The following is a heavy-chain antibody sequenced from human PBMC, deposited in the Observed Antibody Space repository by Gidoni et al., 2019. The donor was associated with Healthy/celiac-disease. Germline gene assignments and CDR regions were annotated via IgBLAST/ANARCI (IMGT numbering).Heavy chain of an antibody. D-gene: IGHD5-12*01. J-gene: IGHJ4*02. Sequence: QVQLVQSGAEVKKPGASVTVSCKASGYTFPSYDIHWVRQATGQGLEWMGWMNPNRGNTGYAQKFQGRVTMTRNTSISTAYMELSSLRSEDTAVYYCARGGPGWYSGYDLVTFGLDYWGQGTLVTVSS. CDR2: MNPNRGNT. CDR1: GYTFPSYD. V-gene: IGHV1-8*01. CDR3: ARGGPGWYSGYDLVTFGLDY.